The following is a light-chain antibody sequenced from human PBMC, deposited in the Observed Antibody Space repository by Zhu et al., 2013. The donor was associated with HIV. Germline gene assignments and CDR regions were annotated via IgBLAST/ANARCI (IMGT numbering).Light chain of an antibody. Sequence: DIQLTQSPSVLSASVGDRVTITCRASQSLRDWLAWYQQKPGKVPKLLIYAASTLQSGVPSRFSGSGSGTEFTLTISSLQPDDFATYYCQEYNSYWTFGQGTKVEIK. CDR3: QEYNSYWT. CDR2: AAS. J-gene: IGKJ1*01. CDR1: QSLRDW. V-gene: IGKV1-27*01.